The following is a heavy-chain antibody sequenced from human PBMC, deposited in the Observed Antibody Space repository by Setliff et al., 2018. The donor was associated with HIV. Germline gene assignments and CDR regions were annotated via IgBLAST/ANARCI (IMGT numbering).Heavy chain of an antibody. CDR3: AREVDYYDSSRYLLLYYFDS. Sequence: TLSLTCTVSNGSISSHYWSWIRQPPGKGLEWIGNMYYSGSTSYNPSLKSRVTISVDRSQNHFSLKLSSVTAADTAVYYCAREVDYYDSSRYLLLYYFDSWGQGTLVTVSS. J-gene: IGHJ4*02. D-gene: IGHD3-22*01. CDR2: MYYSGST. CDR1: NGSISSHY. V-gene: IGHV4-59*11.